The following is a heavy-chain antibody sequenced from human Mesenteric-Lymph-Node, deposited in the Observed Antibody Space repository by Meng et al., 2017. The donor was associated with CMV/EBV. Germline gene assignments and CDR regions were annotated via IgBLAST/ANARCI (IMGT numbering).Heavy chain of an antibody. CDR1: GFTFSSYA. Sequence: GESLKISCAASGFTFSSYAMHWVLQAPGKGLEWVSIIYTGGNTFYSDSVKGRFTVSRDSSKNTLYLQMNGLRVEDTAVYYCARLSRYWGQGALVTVSS. CDR3: ARLSRY. J-gene: IGHJ4*02. V-gene: IGHV3-53*01. CDR2: IYTGGNT.